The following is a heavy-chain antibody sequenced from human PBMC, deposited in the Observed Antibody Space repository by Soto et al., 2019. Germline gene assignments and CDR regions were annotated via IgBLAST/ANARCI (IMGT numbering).Heavy chain of an antibody. Sequence: GGSLRLSCAASGFTFSSYVMTWVRQAPGKGLEWVSSISSSGGSTYYADSVKGRFTISRDNSKNTLYLQMNSLRAEDTAVYYCAKGSLYYYVVMDVWGQGTTVTVSS. V-gene: IGHV3-23*01. CDR2: ISSSGGST. CDR3: AKGSLYYYVVMDV. D-gene: IGHD3-10*01. CDR1: GFTFSSYV. J-gene: IGHJ6*02.